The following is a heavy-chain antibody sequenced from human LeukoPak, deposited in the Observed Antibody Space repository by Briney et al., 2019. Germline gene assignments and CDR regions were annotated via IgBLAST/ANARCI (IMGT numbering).Heavy chain of an antibody. CDR2: IYSGGST. Sequence: PGGSLRLSCVASGITVSRNHMSWVRQAPGKGLEWVACIYSGGSTFDADSVKGRFTSSRDNSKNTFYLQMNSLRVEDTAVYYCAREATAPRPFSTDYYYYMDVWGKGTPVTVSS. CDR1: GITVSRNH. D-gene: IGHD6-6*01. CDR3: AREATAPRPFSTDYYYYMDV. J-gene: IGHJ6*03. V-gene: IGHV3-66*02.